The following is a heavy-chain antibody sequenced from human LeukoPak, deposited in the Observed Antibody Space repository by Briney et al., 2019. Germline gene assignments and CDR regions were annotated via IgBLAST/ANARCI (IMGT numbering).Heavy chain of an antibody. D-gene: IGHD2-2*01. CDR1: GGSISSGGYY. V-gene: IGHV4-30-4*08. Sequence: PSETLSLTCTVSGGSISSGGYYWSWIRQHPGKGLEWIGYIYYSGSTYYNPSLKSRVTISVDTSKNQFSLKLSSVTAADTAVYYCARDNIVVVPAAMVYYYYYGMDVWGQGTTVTVSS. J-gene: IGHJ6*02. CDR2: IYYSGST. CDR3: ARDNIVVVPAAMVYYYYYGMDV.